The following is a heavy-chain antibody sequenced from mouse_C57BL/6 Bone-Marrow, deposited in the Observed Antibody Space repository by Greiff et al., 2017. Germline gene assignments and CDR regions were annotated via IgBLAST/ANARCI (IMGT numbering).Heavy chain of an antibody. CDR1: GYTFTSSW. CDR3: AMGGSRNWYFDV. Sequence: QVQLQQPGAELVKPGASVKLSCKASGYTFTSSWMHWVKQRPGQGLEWIGMIHPNSGSTNYNEKLKSKATLAVDKSTSTAYMQLSSLTSEDSAVYYCAMGGSRNWYFDVWGTGTTVTVSS. J-gene: IGHJ1*03. CDR2: IHPNSGST. V-gene: IGHV1-64*01. D-gene: IGHD1-1*01.